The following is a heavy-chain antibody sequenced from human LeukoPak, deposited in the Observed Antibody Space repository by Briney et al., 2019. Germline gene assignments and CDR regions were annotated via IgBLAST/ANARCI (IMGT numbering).Heavy chain of an antibody. Sequence: PGGSLRLSCAASGFTFSTYVMTWVRQAPGKGLQWVPAISGSGGSTYYADSVKGRFTISRDNSKNTLYLQMNSLRAEDTAVYSCAKSVNWGDFDYWGQRTLVTVSS. D-gene: IGHD7-27*01. CDR1: GFTFSTYV. J-gene: IGHJ4*02. CDR3: AKSVNWGDFDY. CDR2: ISGSGGST. V-gene: IGHV3-23*01.